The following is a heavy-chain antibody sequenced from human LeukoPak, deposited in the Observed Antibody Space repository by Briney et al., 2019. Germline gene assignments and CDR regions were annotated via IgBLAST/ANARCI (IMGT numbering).Heavy chain of an antibody. Sequence: SETLSLTCTVSGYSISSGYYWGWIRQPPGKGLDWIGSISRSGRIYYNASLKSRVTISVDTSKNHFSLKLTSVTAADTAVYYCARAPWAYGNYVHAFDIWGHGTMVTVSS. CDR2: ISRSGRI. D-gene: IGHD4-11*01. CDR3: ARAPWAYGNYVHAFDI. CDR1: GYSISSGYY. V-gene: IGHV4-38-2*02. J-gene: IGHJ3*02.